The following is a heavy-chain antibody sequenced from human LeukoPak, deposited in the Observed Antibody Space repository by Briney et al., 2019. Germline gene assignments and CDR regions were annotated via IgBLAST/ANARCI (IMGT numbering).Heavy chain of an antibody. CDR2: ISAGGTYI. J-gene: IGHJ6*03. CDR3: ARVGVRGVIYYYMDV. Sequence: KPGGSLRLSCVASGFTFSGYSMNWVRQAPGKGREWVSSISAGGTYIYYADSVKGRFTISRDNAKNSLYLQMNSLRAEDTAAYYCARVGVRGVIYYYMDVWGKGTTVTVSS. CDR1: GFTFSGYS. V-gene: IGHV3-21*01. D-gene: IGHD3-10*01.